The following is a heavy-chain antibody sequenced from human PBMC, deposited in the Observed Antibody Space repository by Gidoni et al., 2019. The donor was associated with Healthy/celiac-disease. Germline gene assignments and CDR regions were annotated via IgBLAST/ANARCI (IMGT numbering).Heavy chain of an antibody. V-gene: IGHV3-7*01. Sequence: EVQLVESGGGLVQPGGSLRLSCAASGFTFSSYRMSWVRQAPGKGLEWVSNIKQDGSEKYYVDSVKGRFTISRDNAKNSLYLQMNSLRAEDTAVYYCARDRGTGTSNNWFDPWGQGTLVTVSS. CDR1: GFTFSSYR. CDR2: IKQDGSEK. D-gene: IGHD1-1*01. CDR3: ARDRGTGTSNNWFDP. J-gene: IGHJ5*02.